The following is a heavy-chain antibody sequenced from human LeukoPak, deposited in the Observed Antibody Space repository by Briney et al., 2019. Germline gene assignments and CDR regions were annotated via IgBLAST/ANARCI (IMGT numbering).Heavy chain of an antibody. CDR3: ARGSYDFWSGYYPGYFDY. J-gene: IGHJ4*02. D-gene: IGHD3-3*01. Sequence: SETLSLTCAVYGGSFSGYYWSWIRQPPGKGLEWIGEINHSGSTNYNPSLKSRVTISVDTSKDQFSLKLSSVTAADTAVYYCARGSYDFWSGYYPGYFDYWGQGTLVTASS. V-gene: IGHV4-34*01. CDR1: GGSFSGYY. CDR2: INHSGST.